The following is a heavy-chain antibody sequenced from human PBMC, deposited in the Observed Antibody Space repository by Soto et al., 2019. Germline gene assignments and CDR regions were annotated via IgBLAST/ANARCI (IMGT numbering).Heavy chain of an antibody. D-gene: IGHD2-2*01. CDR1: GGSFSGDY. CDR2: INHSGST. Sequence: SETRSLTCAVYGGSFSGDYWSWIRQPPGKGLEWIGEINHSGSTNYNPSLKSRVTISVDTSKNQFSLKLSSVTAADTAVYYCARPGYYYYYGMDVWGQGTTVT. J-gene: IGHJ6*02. V-gene: IGHV4-34*01. CDR3: ARPGYYYYYGMDV.